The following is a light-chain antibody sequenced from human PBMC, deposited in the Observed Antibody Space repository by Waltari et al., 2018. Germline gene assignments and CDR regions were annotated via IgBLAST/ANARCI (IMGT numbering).Light chain of an antibody. J-gene: IGLJ3*02. Sequence: TVVTHEPSFSVSPGGRVTLTCGLSSVSVPSSYFPSWYQQTPGQAPRTLIYSTNTRSSGVPERFSGSILGNKAALTITGAQADDESDYYCVLYMGSGLWVFGGGTKLTVL. CDR2: STN. CDR3: VLYMGSGLWV. V-gene: IGLV8-61*01. CDR1: SVSVPSSYF.